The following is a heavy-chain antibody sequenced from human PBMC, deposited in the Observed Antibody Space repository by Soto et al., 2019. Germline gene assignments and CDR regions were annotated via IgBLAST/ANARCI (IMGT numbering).Heavy chain of an antibody. D-gene: IGHD3-10*01. CDR1: GFTVSTNY. Sequence: EVQLVESGGGLVQPGGSLRLSCAASGFTVSTNYMSWVRQAPGKGLEWVSVIYSGGSTYYADSVKGRFTISRDNPKNTLYLEMNSLRAEDTAVYYCTRGRPNPGYFAYWGQGTLVTVSS. CDR2: IYSGGST. J-gene: IGHJ4*02. CDR3: TRGRPNPGYFAY. V-gene: IGHV3-66*01.